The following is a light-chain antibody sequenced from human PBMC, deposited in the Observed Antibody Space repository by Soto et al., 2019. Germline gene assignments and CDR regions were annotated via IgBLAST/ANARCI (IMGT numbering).Light chain of an antibody. J-gene: IGLJ1*01. CDR3: SSYRSSTTFV. Sequence: QSVLTQPASVSGSPGQSITISCTGTSSDVGAYNFVSWYQQYPGKAPKAIIFEVRKRPSGVSNRFSGSKSGDTASLTISGLQAEDEADYYCSSYRSSTTFVFGTGTKVTV. CDR2: EVR. V-gene: IGLV2-14*01. CDR1: SSDVGAYNF.